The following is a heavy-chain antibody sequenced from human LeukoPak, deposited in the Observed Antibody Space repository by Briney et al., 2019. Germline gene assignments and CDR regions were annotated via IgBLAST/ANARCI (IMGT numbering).Heavy chain of an antibody. V-gene: IGHV4-30-4*08. D-gene: IGHD1-26*01. J-gene: IGHJ5*02. CDR3: ARDHPKPEGATPYDNWFDP. CDR1: GGSISSGDYY. Sequence: PSETLSLTCTVSGGSISSGDYYWSWIRQPPGKGLEWIVYIYYSGSTYYNPSLKSRVTISVDTSKNQFSLKLSSVTAADTAVYYCARDHPKPEGATPYDNWFDPWGQGTLVTVSS. CDR2: IYYSGST.